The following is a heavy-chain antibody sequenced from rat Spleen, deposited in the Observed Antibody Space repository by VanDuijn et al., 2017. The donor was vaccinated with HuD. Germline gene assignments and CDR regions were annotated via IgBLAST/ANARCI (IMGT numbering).Heavy chain of an antibody. CDR3: ARSVFDY. CDR2: ISYEGSST. Sequence: EVQLVESGGGLVQPGRSLKVSCAASGFTFSDNYMAWVRQAPKKGLEWVASISYEGSSTYYGDSVKGRFTISRDNAKSTLYLQMDSLRSEDTATYYCARSVFDYWGQGVMVTVSS. CDR1: GFTFSDNY. V-gene: IGHV5-22*01. J-gene: IGHJ2*01.